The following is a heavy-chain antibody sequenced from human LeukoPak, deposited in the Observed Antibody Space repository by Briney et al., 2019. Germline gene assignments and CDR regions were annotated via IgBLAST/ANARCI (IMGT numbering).Heavy chain of an antibody. Sequence: GGSLRLSCSASGFTFSSYAMHCVRQAPGKGLEYVSAISSNGGSTYYADSVKGRFTISRDNSKNTLYLQMSSLRAEDTAVYYCVKGGKGISDSSGYYLFDYWGQGTLVTVSS. CDR1: GFTFSSYA. CDR3: VKGGKGISDSSGYYLFDY. V-gene: IGHV3-64D*09. J-gene: IGHJ4*02. D-gene: IGHD3-22*01. CDR2: ISSNGGST.